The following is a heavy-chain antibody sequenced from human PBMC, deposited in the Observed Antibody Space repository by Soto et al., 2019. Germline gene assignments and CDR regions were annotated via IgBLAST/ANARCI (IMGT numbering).Heavy chain of an antibody. V-gene: IGHV3-23*01. Sequence: EVQLLESGGGLVQPGGSLRLSCAASGFTFKTYAMSWVHQAPGKGLEWVSTINPSGGDTYYPDSVKGRFTISRDNSKDTLYLQMDSLRADDTAVYYCAKGANYYGIFDYWGQGTLVTVSS. CDR2: INPSGGDT. J-gene: IGHJ4*02. D-gene: IGHD3-22*01. CDR1: GFTFKTYA. CDR3: AKGANYYGIFDY.